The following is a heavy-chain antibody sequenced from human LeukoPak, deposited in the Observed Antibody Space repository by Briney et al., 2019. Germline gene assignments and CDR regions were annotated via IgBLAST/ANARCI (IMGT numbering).Heavy chain of an antibody. V-gene: IGHV4-39*01. J-gene: IGHJ4*02. CDR3: ARHGQTHYYDSSGYSDY. Sequence: SETLSLTCTVSGGSISSSSYYWGWIRQPPGKGLEWIGSIDYSGSTYYNPSLKSRVTISVDTSKNHFSLKLSFVTAADTAVYYCARHGQTHYYDSSGYSDYWGQGTLVTVSS. CDR2: IDYSGST. D-gene: IGHD3-22*01. CDR1: GGSISSSSYY.